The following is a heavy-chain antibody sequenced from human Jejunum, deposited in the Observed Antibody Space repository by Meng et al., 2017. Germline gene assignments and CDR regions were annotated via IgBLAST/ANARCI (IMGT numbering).Heavy chain of an antibody. CDR1: GYTLNGVY. CDR2: INTNTGGT. J-gene: IGHJ4*02. Sequence: VQMEQSGAEVRKPGASVKVSCLASGYTLNGVYMHWVRQAPGQGLEWMGRINTNTGGTNYAQNFKGSITLTRDTAKVYMEVNRLRSDDTAMYYCAGRSYNYDDYFDFWGRGTLVTVSS. CDR3: AGRSYNYDDYFDF. V-gene: IGHV1-2*06. D-gene: IGHD5-24*01.